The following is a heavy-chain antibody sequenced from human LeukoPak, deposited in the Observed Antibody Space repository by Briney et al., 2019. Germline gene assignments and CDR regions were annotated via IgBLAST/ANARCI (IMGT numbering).Heavy chain of an antibody. CDR3: AASIAVAGRLGAFDI. Sequence: SETLSLTCAVHGGSFSGYYWSWIRQPPGKGLEWIGEINHRGSTSYNPSLKSRVTISGDTSKNQFSLNLSSVTAADTAVYYCAASIAVAGRLGAFDIWGQGTMVTVSS. V-gene: IGHV4-34*01. J-gene: IGHJ3*02. D-gene: IGHD6-13*01. CDR2: INHRGST. CDR1: GGSFSGYY.